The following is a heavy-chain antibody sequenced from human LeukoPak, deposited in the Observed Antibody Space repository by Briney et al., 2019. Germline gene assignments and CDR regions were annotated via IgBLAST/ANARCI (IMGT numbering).Heavy chain of an antibody. J-gene: IGHJ5*02. Sequence: SETLSLTCTVSGGSISSGNYYWSWIRQPAGKTLEWIGRSSTSGNTNYNPSLMTRLTISLDTSKNQFSLKLTSVTAADTAVYYCARVISADGIYDFWSGYYRAWFDPWGQGTLVTVSS. CDR2: SSTSGNT. CDR1: GGSISSGNYY. D-gene: IGHD3-3*01. V-gene: IGHV4-61*02. CDR3: ARVISADGIYDFWSGYYRAWFDP.